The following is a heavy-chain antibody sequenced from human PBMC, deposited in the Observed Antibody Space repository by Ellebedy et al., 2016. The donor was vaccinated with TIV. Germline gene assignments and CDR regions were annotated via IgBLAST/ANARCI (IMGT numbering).Heavy chain of an antibody. V-gene: IGHV5-51*01. CDR1: GYSFTNYW. CDR2: IDGGGSQA. Sequence: GESLKISCQGSGYSFTNYWIGWVRQPPGKGLEYMVPIDGGGSQATYHPSFLCQVDISVDRSRTTAYLQWSSLEASDTATYYCVRHLCSDYKCTSDYWGQGTLVTVSS. J-gene: IGHJ4*02. CDR3: VRHLCSDYKCTSDY. D-gene: IGHD3-10*01.